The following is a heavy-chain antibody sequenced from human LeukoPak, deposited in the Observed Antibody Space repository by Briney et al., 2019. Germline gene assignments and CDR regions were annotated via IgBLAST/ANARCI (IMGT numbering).Heavy chain of an antibody. V-gene: IGHV3-30*18. CDR3: AKGDVDTAMVRGY. CDR2: ISYDGSNK. CDR1: GFTFSSYG. Sequence: GGSLRLSCAASGFTFSSYGMHWVRQAPGKGLEWVAVISYDGSNKYYADSVKGRFTISRDNSKNTLYLQTNSLRAEDTAVYYCAKGDVDTAMVRGYWGQGTLVTVSS. J-gene: IGHJ4*02. D-gene: IGHD5-18*01.